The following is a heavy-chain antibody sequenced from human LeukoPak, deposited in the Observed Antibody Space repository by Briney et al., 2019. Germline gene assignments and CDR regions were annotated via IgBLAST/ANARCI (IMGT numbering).Heavy chain of an antibody. J-gene: IGHJ2*01. D-gene: IGHD6-13*01. Sequence: PGGSLRLSCAASGFTFSDYYMSWIRQAPGKGLEWVSYISSSGSTIYYADSVKGRFTISRDNAKNSLYLQMNSLRAEDTAVYYCATSSAIAAAGNRFDLWGRGTLVTVSS. CDR1: GFTFSDYY. CDR2: ISSSGSTI. V-gene: IGHV3-11*04. CDR3: ATSSAIAAAGNRFDL.